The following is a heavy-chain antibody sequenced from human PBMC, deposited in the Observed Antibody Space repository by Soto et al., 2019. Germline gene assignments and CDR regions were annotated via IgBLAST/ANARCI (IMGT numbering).Heavy chain of an antibody. CDR2: ISGSGGST. V-gene: IGHV3-23*01. J-gene: IGHJ4*02. CDR3: AKEGSSSWVPKGLFDY. Sequence: GGSLRLSCAASGFTFSSYAMSWVRQAPGKGLEWVSAISGSGGSTYYADSVKGRFTISRDNSKNTLYLQMNSLRAEDTAVYYCAKEGSSSWVPKGLFDYWGQGTLVTVSS. D-gene: IGHD6-13*01. CDR1: GFTFSSYA.